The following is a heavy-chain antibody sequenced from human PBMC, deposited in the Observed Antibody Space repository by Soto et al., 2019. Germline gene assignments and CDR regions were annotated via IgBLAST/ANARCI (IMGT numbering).Heavy chain of an antibody. V-gene: IGHV1-2*02. CDR2: INPNNGGT. CDR1: GYFFTSYY. CDR3: VREVTYGGGSFSLGL. J-gene: IGHJ4*02. D-gene: IGHD3-10*01. Sequence: ASVKVSCKTSGYFFTSYYIHWVRQAPGQGLEWMGWINPNNGGTNSAQKFQGRVTMTSDTSINTAYMEITSLRSDDTALYYCVREVTYGGGSFSLGLWGQGTLVTVSS.